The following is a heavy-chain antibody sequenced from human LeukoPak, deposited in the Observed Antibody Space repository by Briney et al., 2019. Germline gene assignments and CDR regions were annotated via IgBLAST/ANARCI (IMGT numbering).Heavy chain of an antibody. D-gene: IGHD6-6*01. Sequence: GGSLRLSCAASGFTFEDFSMHWVRQVPGKGLEWISLIDWDGGITYYADSVKGRFTVSRDNAKNSLYLQMNSLRAEDTAVYYCARWPYSSSYYFDYWGQGTLVTVSS. CDR1: GFTFEDFS. V-gene: IGHV3-43*01. J-gene: IGHJ4*02. CDR3: ARWPYSSSYYFDY. CDR2: IDWDGGIT.